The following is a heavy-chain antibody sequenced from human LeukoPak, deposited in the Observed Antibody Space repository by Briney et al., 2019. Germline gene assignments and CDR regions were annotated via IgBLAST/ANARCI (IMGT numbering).Heavy chain of an antibody. Sequence: GGSLRLSCAASGFTFNNYAMSWVRQAPGKGLEWVSAISASAASTYYSDSVKGRFSISRDNSKNTLYLQMNSLRAEDTAVYYCASPKYCSSTSCYAFDNWGQGTLVTVSS. D-gene: IGHD2-2*01. V-gene: IGHV3-23*01. CDR1: GFTFNNYA. CDR2: ISASAAST. J-gene: IGHJ5*02. CDR3: ASPKYCSSTSCYAFDN.